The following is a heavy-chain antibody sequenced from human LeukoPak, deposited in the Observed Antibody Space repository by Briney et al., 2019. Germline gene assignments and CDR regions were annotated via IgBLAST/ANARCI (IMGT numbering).Heavy chain of an antibody. CDR1: GFRFGSYW. D-gene: IGHD3-16*01. J-gene: IGHJ4*02. CDR2: INQDGSEN. V-gene: IGHV3-7*04. CDR3: ARGCWRLDF. Sequence: QAGGTLRLSCAASGFRFGSYWMSWIRQAPGKGLEWVANINQDGSENYNVSSVKGRSTLSRANAKNSPQLQMNSLRVDATAEYCCARGCWRLDFWGRGAMVTVSS.